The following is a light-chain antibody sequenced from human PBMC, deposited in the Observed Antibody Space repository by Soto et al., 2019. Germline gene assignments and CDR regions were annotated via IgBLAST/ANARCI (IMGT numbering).Light chain of an antibody. V-gene: IGLV1-40*01. CDR2: DNT. CDR1: RSNIGAGYA. Sequence: QSVLTQPPSVSGAPGQRVTITCTGSRSNIGAGYAVHWYQQLPGTAPKLLIYDNTNRPSGVPDRFSASESGTSASLAITGLQSEDEAHYYCQSYDTSLSASVFGGGTKLTVL. CDR3: QSYDTSLSASV. J-gene: IGLJ2*01.